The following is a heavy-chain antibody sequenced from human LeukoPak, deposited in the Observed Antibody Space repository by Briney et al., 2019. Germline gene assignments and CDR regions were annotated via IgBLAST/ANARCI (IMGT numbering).Heavy chain of an antibody. CDR1: GFTFSSYA. Sequence: GGSLRLSCAASGFTFSSYAMSWVRQAPGKGLEWVSAISGSGGSTYYADSVKGRFTISRDNSKNTLYLQMNSLRAEDTAVYYCAKDRRYCSGGSCYRWFDPWGQGTLVTASS. D-gene: IGHD2-15*01. J-gene: IGHJ5*02. V-gene: IGHV3-23*01. CDR2: ISGSGGST. CDR3: AKDRRYCSGGSCYRWFDP.